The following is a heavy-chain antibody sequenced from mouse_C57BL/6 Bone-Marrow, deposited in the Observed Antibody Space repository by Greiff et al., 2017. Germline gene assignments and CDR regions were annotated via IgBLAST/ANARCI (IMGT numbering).Heavy chain of an antibody. CDR2: IDPSDSYT. V-gene: IGHV1-69*01. CDR3: AREGDGSH. Sequence: QVQLQQPGAELVMPGASVKLSCKASGYTFTSYWMHWVKQRPGQGLEWIGEIDPSDSYTNYNQKFKGKSTLTVDKSSSTAYMQLSSLTSEDSAVYYCAREGDGSHWGQGTSVTVSS. J-gene: IGHJ4*01. D-gene: IGHD2-3*01. CDR1: GYTFTSYW.